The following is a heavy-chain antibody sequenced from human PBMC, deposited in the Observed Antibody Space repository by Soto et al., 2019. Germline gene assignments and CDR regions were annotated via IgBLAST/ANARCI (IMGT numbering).Heavy chain of an antibody. D-gene: IGHD5-18*01. V-gene: IGHV4-39*01. J-gene: IGHJ4*02. CDR1: GGSISSSSYY. CDR3: AGQTWIQLPAPPVY. Sequence: PSETLSLTCTVSGGSISSSSYYWGWIRQPPGKGLEWIGSIYYSGSTYYNPSLKSRATISVDTSKNQFSLKLSSVTAADTAVYYFAGQTWIQLPAPPVYWGQETLVTVSS. CDR2: IYYSGST.